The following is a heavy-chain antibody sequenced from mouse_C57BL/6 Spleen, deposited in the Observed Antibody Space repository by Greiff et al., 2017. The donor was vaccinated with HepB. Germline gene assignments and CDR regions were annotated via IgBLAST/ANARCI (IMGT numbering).Heavy chain of an antibody. CDR3: ASYYGEAWFAY. J-gene: IGHJ3*01. V-gene: IGHV5-17*01. D-gene: IGHD1-1*01. CDR2: ISSGSSTI. CDR1: GFTFSDYG. Sequence: DVMLVESGGGLVKPGGSLKLSCAASGFTFSDYGMHWVRQAPEKGLEWVAYISSGSSTIYYADTVKGRFTISRDNAKNTLFLQMTSLRSEDTAMYYCASYYGEAWFAYWGQGTLVTVSA.